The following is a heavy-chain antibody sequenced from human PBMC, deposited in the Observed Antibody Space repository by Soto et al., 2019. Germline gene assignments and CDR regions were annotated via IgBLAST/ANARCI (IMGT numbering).Heavy chain of an antibody. V-gene: IGHV5-10-1*01. CDR1: GYKFTTYW. Sequence: GESLKISCQVSGYKFTTYWISWVRQMPGKGLEWMGRIYPSDSYTMYSTSFQGHVTISTDKSISTAYLQWSSLRASDTAIYYCAPHPRRYSDSDDWSVYWGQGTPVTVSS. CDR3: APHPRRYSDSDDWSVY. J-gene: IGHJ4*02. CDR2: IYPSDSYT. D-gene: IGHD3-22*01.